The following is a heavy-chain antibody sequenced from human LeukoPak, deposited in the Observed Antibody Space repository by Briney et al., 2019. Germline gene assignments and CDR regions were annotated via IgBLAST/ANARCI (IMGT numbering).Heavy chain of an antibody. CDR3: ARRIAVAEWRNWFDP. D-gene: IGHD6-19*01. CDR2: IYYSGST. Sequence: SQTLSLTCTVSGGSISSGDYYWSWIRQPPGKGLEWIGYIYYSGSTYYNPSLKSRVTISVDTSKNQFSLKLSSVTAADTAVYYCARRIAVAEWRNWFDPWGQGTLVTVSS. CDR1: GGSISSGDYY. V-gene: IGHV4-30-4*01. J-gene: IGHJ5*02.